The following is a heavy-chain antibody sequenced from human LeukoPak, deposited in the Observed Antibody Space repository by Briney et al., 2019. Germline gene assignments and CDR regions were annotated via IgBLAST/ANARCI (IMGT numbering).Heavy chain of an antibody. V-gene: IGHV4-59*01. CDR1: GGSISSYY. CDR2: IYYSGST. CDR3: ASMTTVTTCVGCRGMDV. J-gene: IGHJ6*04. D-gene: IGHD4-17*01. Sequence: SETLSLTCTVSGGSISSYYWSWIRQPPGKGLEWIGYIYYSGSTNYNPSLKSRVTISVDTSKNQFSLKLSSVTAADTAVYYCASMTTVTTCVGCRGMDVCGKGTTVTVSA.